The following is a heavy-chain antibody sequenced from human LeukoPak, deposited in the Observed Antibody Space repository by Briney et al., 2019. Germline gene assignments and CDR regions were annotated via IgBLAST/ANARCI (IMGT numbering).Heavy chain of an antibody. V-gene: IGHV3-30*02. Sequence: GGSLRLSCAASGFTFSSYAMSWVRQAPGKGLEWVAFIRYDGSNKYYADSVKGRFTISRDNSKNTLYLQMNSLRAEDTAVYYCAKDLGDFGSGYYTPPDYWGQGTLVTVSS. J-gene: IGHJ4*02. CDR2: IRYDGSNK. CDR1: GFTFSSYA. D-gene: IGHD3-3*01. CDR3: AKDLGDFGSGYYTPPDY.